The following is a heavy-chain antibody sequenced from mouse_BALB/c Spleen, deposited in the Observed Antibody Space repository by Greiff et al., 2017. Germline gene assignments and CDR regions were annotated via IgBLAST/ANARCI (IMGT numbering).Heavy chain of an antibody. V-gene: IGHV3-6*02. CDR2: ISYDGSN. CDR1: GYSITSGYY. J-gene: IGHJ3*01. D-gene: IGHD2-1*01. Sequence: EVKVEESGPGLVKPSQSLSLTCSVTGYSITSGYYWNWIRQFPGNKLEWMGYISYDGSNNYNPSLKNRISITRDTSKNQFFLKLNSVTTEDTATYYCARGEGNFAWFAYWGQGTLVTVSA. CDR3: ARGEGNFAWFAY.